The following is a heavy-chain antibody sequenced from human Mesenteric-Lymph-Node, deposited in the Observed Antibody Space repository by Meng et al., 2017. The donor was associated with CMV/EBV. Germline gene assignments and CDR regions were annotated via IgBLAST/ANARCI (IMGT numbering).Heavy chain of an antibody. V-gene: IGHV3-30*02. J-gene: IGHJ6*02. CDR1: GFTFSTYG. CDR2: IRYDGNNK. Sequence: GESLKISCAASGFTFSTYGLHWVRQAPGKGLEWVTFIRYDGNNKFYADSVKGRFTISRDNFKNTLFLQMNSLRAEDTAVYYCAKDQGYCSTTICYMDYYYGMDVWGQGTTVTVSS. D-gene: IGHD2-2*02. CDR3: AKDQGYCSTTICYMDYYYGMDV.